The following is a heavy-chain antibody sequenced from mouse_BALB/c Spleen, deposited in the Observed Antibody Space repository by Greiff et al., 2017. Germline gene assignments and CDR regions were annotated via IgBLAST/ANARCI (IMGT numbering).Heavy chain of an antibody. D-gene: IGHD3-2*01. Sequence: EVNLVESGPGLVKPSQSLSLTCTVTGYSITSDYAWNWIRQFPGNKLEWMGYISYSGSTSYNPSLKSRISITRDTSKNQFFLQLNSVTTEDTATYYCAREGDSSGYVFAYWGQGTLVTVSA. CDR2: ISYSGST. V-gene: IGHV3-2*02. CDR3: AREGDSSGYVFAY. CDR1: GYSITSDYA. J-gene: IGHJ3*01.